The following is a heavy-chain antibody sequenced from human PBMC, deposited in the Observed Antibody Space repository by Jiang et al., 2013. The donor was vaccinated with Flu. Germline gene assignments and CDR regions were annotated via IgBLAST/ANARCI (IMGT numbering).Heavy chain of an antibody. CDR2: IYYSGST. V-gene: IGHV4-39*01. D-gene: IGHD1-7*01. CDR1: GGSISSSSYY. CDR3: ARAKAEELELLYSFDPKMYYFDY. Sequence: SLTCTVSGGSISSSSYYWGWIRQPPGKGLEWIGSIYYSGSTYYNPSLKSRVTISVDTSKNQFSLKLSSVTAADTAVYYCARAKAEELELLYSFDPKMYYFDYWGQGTLVTVSS. J-gene: IGHJ4*02.